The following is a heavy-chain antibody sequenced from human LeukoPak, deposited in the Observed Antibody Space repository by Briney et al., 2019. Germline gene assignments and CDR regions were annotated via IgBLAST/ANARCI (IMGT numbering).Heavy chain of an antibody. V-gene: IGHV1-24*01. CDR3: VIVGDTVDAFDI. Sequence: ASVKVSCKVSGYTLTELSMHWVRQAPGKGLEWMGGFDPEDGETIYAQKFQGRVTITADKSTSTAYMELSSLRSEDTAVYYCVIVGDTVDAFDIWGQGTMVTVSS. J-gene: IGHJ3*02. D-gene: IGHD1-26*01. CDR2: FDPEDGET. CDR1: GYTLTELS.